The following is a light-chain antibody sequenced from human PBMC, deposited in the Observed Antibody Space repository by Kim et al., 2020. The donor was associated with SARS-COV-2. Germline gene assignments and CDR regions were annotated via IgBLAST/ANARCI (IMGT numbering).Light chain of an antibody. Sequence: DIQMTQSPSSLSASVGDRVTITCRASQSITNYLNWYQQKPGKAPKVLIYAASSLQSGVPSRFSGSGSGTDFTLTISSLQPDDFATNYLQQSYSMPRTFGPGTKVDIK. V-gene: IGKV1-39*01. CDR1: QSITNY. CDR3: QQSYSMPRT. CDR2: AAS. J-gene: IGKJ1*01.